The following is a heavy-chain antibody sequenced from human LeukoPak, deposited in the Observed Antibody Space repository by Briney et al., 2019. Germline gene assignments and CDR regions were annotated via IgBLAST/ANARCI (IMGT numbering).Heavy chain of an antibody. CDR2: INHSGST. D-gene: IGHD5-24*01. V-gene: IGHV4-34*01. CDR3: ARARRDELIFDY. CDR1: GGSFSGYY. Sequence: SETLSLTCAVYGGSFSGYYWSWIRQPPGKGLEWIGEINHSGSTNYNPSLKSRVTISVDTSKNQFSLKLSSVTAADTAVYYCARARRDELIFDYWGQGTLVTVSS. J-gene: IGHJ4*02.